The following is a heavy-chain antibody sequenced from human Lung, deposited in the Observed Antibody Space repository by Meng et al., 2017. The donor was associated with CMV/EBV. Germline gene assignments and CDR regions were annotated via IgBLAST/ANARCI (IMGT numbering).Heavy chain of an antibody. CDR1: GFTFSDYN. V-gene: IGHV3-74*03. D-gene: IGHD3-10*01. CDR3: ARDRDWELFNY. CDR2: INTDANER. Sequence: VKRGGSGGGLVQPGGSSRLSCAVSGFTFSDYNIHWVRQAPGKGLVWVSRINTDANERTYEDSVKGRFSITRDNAKNTVFLQMISLRAEDTAIYYCARDRDWELFNYWGQGILVTVSS. J-gene: IGHJ4*02.